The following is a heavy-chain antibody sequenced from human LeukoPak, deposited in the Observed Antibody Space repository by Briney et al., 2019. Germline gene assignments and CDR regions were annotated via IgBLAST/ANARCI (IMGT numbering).Heavy chain of an antibody. CDR3: ARGRIRIQLRTYNWFDP. V-gene: IGHV1-2*02. Sequence: ASVKVSCKASGYTFTGYYMHWVRQAPGQGLEWMGWINPNSGGTNYAQKFQGRVTMTRDTSISTAYMELSRLRSDDTAVYYCARGRIRIQLRTYNWFDPWGQGTLVTVSS. CDR1: GYTFTGYY. D-gene: IGHD5-18*01. CDR2: INPNSGGT. J-gene: IGHJ5*02.